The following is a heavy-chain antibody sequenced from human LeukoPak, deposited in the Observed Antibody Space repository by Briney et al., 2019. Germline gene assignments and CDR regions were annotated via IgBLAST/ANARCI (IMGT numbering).Heavy chain of an antibody. Sequence: GRSLRLSCVASGLPIADFAMHWVRQAPGKGLEWVSLISGDGVSTFYADSVKGRFSISRDNSKNSLYLEMNSLRTEDAAMYYCAKESGKFDYWGQGTLVAVSS. CDR1: GLPIADFA. J-gene: IGHJ4*02. CDR2: ISGDGVST. V-gene: IGHV3-43*02. CDR3: AKESGKFDY.